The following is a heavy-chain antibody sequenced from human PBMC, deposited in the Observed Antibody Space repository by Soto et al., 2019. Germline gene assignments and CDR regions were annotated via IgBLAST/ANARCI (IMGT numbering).Heavy chain of an antibody. J-gene: IGHJ4*02. V-gene: IGHV3-23*01. CDR3: AKSSDGYPYYFDY. CDR1: AFAFSTYA. Sequence: HPGGSLRLSCAASAFAFSTYAMTWVRQSPGKGLEWVSTINHVGDSSYYTDSVKGRFTISRDNSKNTLYLQMNSLRAEDTAVYYCAKSSDGYPYYFDYGGQGALVTSPQ. CDR2: INHVGDSS. D-gene: IGHD3-16*01.